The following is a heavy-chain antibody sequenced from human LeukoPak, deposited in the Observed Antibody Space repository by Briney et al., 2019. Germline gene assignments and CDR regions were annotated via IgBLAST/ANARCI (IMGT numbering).Heavy chain of an antibody. CDR3: ARVEYYYDSSGYWRGPYYFDY. J-gene: IGHJ4*02. CDR2: ISAYNGNT. Sequence: ASVKVSCKASGYTFTSYGISWVRQAPGQGLEWMGWISAYNGNTNYAQKPQGRVTMTTDTSTSTAYMELRSLRSDDTAVYYCARVEYYYDSSGYWRGPYYFDYWGQGTLVTVSS. CDR1: GYTFTSYG. D-gene: IGHD3-22*01. V-gene: IGHV1-18*01.